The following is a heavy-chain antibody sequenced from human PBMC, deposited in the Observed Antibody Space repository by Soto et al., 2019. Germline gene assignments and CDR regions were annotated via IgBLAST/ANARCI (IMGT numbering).Heavy chain of an antibody. V-gene: IGHV3-7*05. D-gene: IGHD2-2*01. Sequence: PGGSLRLSCAADGFSLSRYWMSWVRQAPGKGLEWVANIKQGGTEKYYVDSVKGRFTISRDNAKNSLYLQMNSLRAEDTAVYYCARSGDCISPNGYAGFYYLGQGTLVTVSS. CDR3: ARSGDCISPNGYAGFYY. J-gene: IGHJ4*02. CDR1: GFSLSRYW. CDR2: IKQGGTEK.